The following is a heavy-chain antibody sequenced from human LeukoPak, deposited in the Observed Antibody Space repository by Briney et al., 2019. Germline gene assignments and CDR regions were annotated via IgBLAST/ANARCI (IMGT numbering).Heavy chain of an antibody. J-gene: IGHJ5*02. CDR1: GFTFSNYA. CDR3: AKDIRDSGNYGWFVP. CDR2: ISLSGGYT. V-gene: IGHV3-23*01. D-gene: IGHD1-26*01. Sequence: PGRSLRLSCAASGFTFSNYAMSWVRQAPGKGLEWVSSISLSGGYTYYADSMKGRFTISRDNSKNTLYLQMNSLRAEDTALYYCAKDIRDSGNYGWFVPWGQGTLVTVSS.